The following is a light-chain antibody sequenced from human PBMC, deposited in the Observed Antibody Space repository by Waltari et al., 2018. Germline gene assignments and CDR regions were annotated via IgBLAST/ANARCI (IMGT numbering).Light chain of an antibody. CDR1: SGHISYA. J-gene: IGLJ3*02. Sequence: QLVLTQSPSAYASLGASVKLTCTLSSGHISYAIAWHQQHPEKGPRDLMKLNSDGSHSKGDGIPDRFSGSSSGAARYLTISSLRSEDEADYYCQTWGTGIWVFGVGTKLTVL. CDR2: LNSDGSH. V-gene: IGLV4-69*01. CDR3: QTWGTGIWV.